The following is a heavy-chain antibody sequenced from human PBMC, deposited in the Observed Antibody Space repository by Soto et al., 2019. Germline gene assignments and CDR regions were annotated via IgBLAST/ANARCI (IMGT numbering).Heavy chain of an antibody. J-gene: IGHJ4*02. D-gene: IGHD3-22*01. CDR1: GFTFSSYA. V-gene: IGHV3-23*01. Sequence: GGSLRLSCAASGFTFSSYAMSWVRRAPGKGLEWVSAISGSGGSTYYADSVKGRFTISRDNSKNTLYLQMNSLRAEDTAVYYCAKARYYYDSSGDWGQGTLVTVSS. CDR3: AKARYYYDSSGD. CDR2: ISGSGGST.